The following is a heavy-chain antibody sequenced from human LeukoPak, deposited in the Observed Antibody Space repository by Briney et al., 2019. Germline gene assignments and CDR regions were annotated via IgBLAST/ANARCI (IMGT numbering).Heavy chain of an antibody. CDR1: GFTFSSYS. CDR3: ARAPARYCSSTSCYGFDP. Sequence: AGGSLRLSCAASGFTFSSYSMNWVRQAPGKGLEWVSSISISSSYIYYADSVKGRFTISRDNAKNSLYLQMNSLRAEDTAVYYCARAPARYCSSTSCYGFDPWGQGTLVTVSS. J-gene: IGHJ5*02. V-gene: IGHV3-21*01. D-gene: IGHD2-2*01. CDR2: ISISSSYI.